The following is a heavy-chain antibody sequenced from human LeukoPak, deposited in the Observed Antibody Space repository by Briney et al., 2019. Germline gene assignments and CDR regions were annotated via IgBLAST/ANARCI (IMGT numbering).Heavy chain of an antibody. V-gene: IGHV4-4*07. J-gene: IGHJ4*02. Sequence: PSETLSPTCTVSGGSISSYYWSWLRQPAGKGLEWIGRIYTSGSTNYNPSLKSRVTMSVDTSKNQFSLKLSSVTAADTAVYYCAREGAYYYDSSGYLFSRFPKLFDYWGQGTLVTVSS. CDR1: GGSISSYY. CDR3: AREGAYYYDSSGYLFSRFPKLFDY. CDR2: IYTSGST. D-gene: IGHD3-22*01.